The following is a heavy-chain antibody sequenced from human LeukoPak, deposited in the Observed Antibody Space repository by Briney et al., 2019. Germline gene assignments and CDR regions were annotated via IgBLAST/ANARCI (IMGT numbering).Heavy chain of an antibody. J-gene: IGHJ3*02. CDR1: GFTFSNYG. CDR3: ARDVSTTLSAFDI. V-gene: IGHV3-33*01. D-gene: IGHD5/OR15-5a*01. Sequence: GGSLRLSCAASGFTFSNYGMHWVRQAPGKGLEWVAVIWYDGSNKYYADSVKGRFTISRDNSKNTLYLQMNSLRAEDTAVYYCARDVSTTLSAFDIWGQGTMVTVSS. CDR2: IWYDGSNK.